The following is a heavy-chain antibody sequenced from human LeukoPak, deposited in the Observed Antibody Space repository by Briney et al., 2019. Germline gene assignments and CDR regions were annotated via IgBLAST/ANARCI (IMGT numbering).Heavy chain of an antibody. J-gene: IGHJ1*01. Sequence: GGSLRLSCAASGFTFSSYGMHWVRQAPGKGLEWVAFIRYDGSNKYYADSVKGRFTISRDNSKNTLYLQMNSLRAEDTAVYYCATPLQWSSTSPGYFQHWGQGTLVTVSS. CDR3: ATPLQWSSTSPGYFQH. CDR1: GFTFSSYG. D-gene: IGHD2-2*01. V-gene: IGHV3-30*02. CDR2: IRYDGSNK.